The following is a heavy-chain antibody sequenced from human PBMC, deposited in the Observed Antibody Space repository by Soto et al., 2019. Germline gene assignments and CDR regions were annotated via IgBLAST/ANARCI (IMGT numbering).Heavy chain of an antibody. D-gene: IGHD3-3*01. V-gene: IGHV3-48*01. Sequence: GGSLRLSCAASGFTFSSYSMNWVRQAPGKGLEWVSYIRSSSSTIYYADSVKGRFTISRDNAKNSLYLQMNSLRAEDTAVYYCARDAASGYYTNPRYFDYWGQGTLVTVSS. CDR1: GFTFSSYS. J-gene: IGHJ4*02. CDR3: ARDAASGYYTNPRYFDY. CDR2: IRSSSSTI.